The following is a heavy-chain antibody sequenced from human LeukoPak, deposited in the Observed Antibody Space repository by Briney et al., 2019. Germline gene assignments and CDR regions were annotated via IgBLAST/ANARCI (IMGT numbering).Heavy chain of an antibody. CDR3: ARVGSRVPDAFDI. V-gene: IGHV3-21*01. J-gene: IGHJ3*02. CDR2: ISSSSSYI. CDR1: GFTFSSYS. Sequence: GGSLRLSCAASGFTFSSYSMNWVRQAPGKGLEWVSSISSSSSYIYYADSVKGRSTISRDNAKNSLYLQMNSLRAEDTAVYYCARVGSRVPDAFDIWGQGTMVTVSS. D-gene: IGHD1-26*01.